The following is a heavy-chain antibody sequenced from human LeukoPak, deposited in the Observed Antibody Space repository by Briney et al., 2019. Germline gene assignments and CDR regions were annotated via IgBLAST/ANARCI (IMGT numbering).Heavy chain of an antibody. D-gene: IGHD5-18*01. J-gene: IGHJ3*02. CDR1: GYTFTSYY. CDR2: INPSGGST. CDR3: ARDVDTAMESDPVAFDI. Sequence: GASVKVSCTASGYTFTSYYMHWVRQAPGQGLEWMGIINPSGGSTSYAQKFQGRVTMTRDMSTSTVYMELSSLRSEDTAVYYCARDVDTAMESDPVAFDIWGQGTMVTVSS. V-gene: IGHV1-46*01.